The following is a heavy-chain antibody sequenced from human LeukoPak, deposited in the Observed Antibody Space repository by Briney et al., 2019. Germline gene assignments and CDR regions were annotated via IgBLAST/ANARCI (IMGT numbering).Heavy chain of an antibody. Sequence: PSETLSLTCTVSGGSISSSSYYWGWLRQPPGKGLEGMGSIYYSGSTYYNPSLKSLVTISVDTSKNQFSLKLSSVTAADTAVYYCARPTYYYGSGSYYSPPDYWGQGTLVTVSS. J-gene: IGHJ4*02. CDR3: ARPTYYYGSGSYYSPPDY. CDR1: GGSISSSSYY. D-gene: IGHD3-10*01. V-gene: IGHV4-39*01. CDR2: IYYSGST.